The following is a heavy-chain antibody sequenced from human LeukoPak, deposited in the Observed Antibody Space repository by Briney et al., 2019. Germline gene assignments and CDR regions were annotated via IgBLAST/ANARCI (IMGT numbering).Heavy chain of an antibody. V-gene: IGHV3-15*01. CDR3: AKVMVRGGKDYYGMDV. Sequence: GGSLRLSCAASGFTFSNAWMSWVRQAPGKGLEWVGRIKSKTDGGTTDYAAPVKGRFTISRDNSKNTLYLQMNSLRAEDTAVYYCAKVMVRGGKDYYGMDVWGQGTTVTVSS. J-gene: IGHJ6*02. CDR1: GFTFSNAW. D-gene: IGHD3-10*01. CDR2: IKSKTDGGTT.